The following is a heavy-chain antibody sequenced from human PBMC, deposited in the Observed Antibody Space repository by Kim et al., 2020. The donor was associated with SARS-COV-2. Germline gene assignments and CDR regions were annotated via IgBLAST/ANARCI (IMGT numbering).Heavy chain of an antibody. V-gene: IGHV1-24*01. Sequence: ASVKVSCKVSGYTLTELSMHWVRQAPGKGLEWMGGFDPEDGETIYAQKFQGRVTMTEDTSTDTAYMELSSLRSEDTAVYYCATGRLRYFDWLFHRREYYGMDVWGQGTTVTVSS. CDR1: GYTLTELS. CDR3: ATGRLRYFDWLFHRREYYGMDV. D-gene: IGHD3-9*01. J-gene: IGHJ6*02. CDR2: FDPEDGET.